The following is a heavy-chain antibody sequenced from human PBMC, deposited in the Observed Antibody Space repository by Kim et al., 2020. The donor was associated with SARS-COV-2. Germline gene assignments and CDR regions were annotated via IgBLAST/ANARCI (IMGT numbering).Heavy chain of an antibody. CDR3: ARDLNYYYGMDV. Sequence: KYYADSVKGRFTLSRDNSKNTLYLQMNSLRAEDTAVYYCARDLNYYYGMDVWGQGTTVTLSS. J-gene: IGHJ6*02. V-gene: IGHV3-30*01. CDR2: K.